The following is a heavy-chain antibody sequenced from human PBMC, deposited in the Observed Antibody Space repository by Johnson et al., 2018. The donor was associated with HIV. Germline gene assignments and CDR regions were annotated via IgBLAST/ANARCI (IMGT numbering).Heavy chain of an antibody. V-gene: IGHV3-33*01. CDR3: AVDRVLVTIFGVVITDAFDI. J-gene: IGHJ3*02. CDR1: GFTFSSYG. D-gene: IGHD3-3*01. CDR2: IWYDGSNK. Sequence: QVLLVESGGGVVQPGRSLRLSCAASGFTFSSYGMHWVRQAPGKGLEWVAVIWYDGSNKYYIDSVRGRFTISRDNSKNTVYLQMNSLKGEDTAVYCCAVDRVLVTIFGVVITDAFDIWGQGTMVTVSS.